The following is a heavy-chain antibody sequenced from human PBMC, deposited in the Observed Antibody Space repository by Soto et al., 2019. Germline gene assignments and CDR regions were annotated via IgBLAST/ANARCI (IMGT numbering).Heavy chain of an antibody. J-gene: IGHJ6*02. Sequence: QVQLVQSRAEVKKPGASVKVSCKASGYTFTSYFITWVRQAPGQGLEWMGWISAYNGNTNYAQMLQGRVTMTTDTSTATAYMEMTSLRSHDTAVYYCARQNYYSGMDVWGQGTTVTVSS. V-gene: IGHV1-18*01. CDR3: ARQNYYSGMDV. CDR1: GYTFTSYF. CDR2: ISAYNGNT.